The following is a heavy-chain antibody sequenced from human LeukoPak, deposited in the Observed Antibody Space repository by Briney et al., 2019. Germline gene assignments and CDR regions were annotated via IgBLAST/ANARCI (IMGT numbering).Heavy chain of an antibody. D-gene: IGHD6-13*01. CDR1: GYTLTELS. J-gene: IGHJ6*02. CDR2: FDPEDGET. V-gene: IGHV1-24*01. Sequence: ASVKVSCKVSGYTLTELSMHWARQAPGKGLEWMGGFDPEDGETIYAQKFQGRVTMTEDTSTDTAYMELSSLRSEDTAVYYCATSRYSSSWYPYYGMDVWGQGTTVTVSS. CDR3: ATSRYSSSWYPYYGMDV.